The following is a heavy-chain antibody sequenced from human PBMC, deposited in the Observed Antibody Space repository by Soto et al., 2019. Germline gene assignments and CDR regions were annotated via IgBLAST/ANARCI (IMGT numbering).Heavy chain of an antibody. D-gene: IGHD2-8*02. J-gene: IGHJ4*02. CDR1: GFTFSSLG. CDR3: TGEVASGY. V-gene: IGHV3-30-3*01. Sequence: GGSLRLSFAASGFTFSSLGMDWVRQAPGKGLEWVALISYDGSKKYYGDSVKGRFTISRDNSRNTLHLQMDGLRGDDMAVYYCTGEVASGYWGQGTLVTVSS. CDR2: ISYDGSKK.